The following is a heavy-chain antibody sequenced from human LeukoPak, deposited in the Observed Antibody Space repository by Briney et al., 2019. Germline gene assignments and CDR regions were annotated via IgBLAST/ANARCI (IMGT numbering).Heavy chain of an antibody. D-gene: IGHD3-10*01. Sequence: SGGSLRLSCAASGFTFSSYAMHWVRQPPGKGLEWIGSIYYSGSTYYNPSLKSRVTISVDTSKNQFSLKLSSVTAADTAVYYCARGRGEGRGISMVRGVRAPSYNWFDPWGHGTLVTVSS. CDR1: GFTFSSYA. CDR3: ARGRGEGRGISMVRGVRAPSYNWFDP. J-gene: IGHJ5*02. CDR2: IYYSGST. V-gene: IGHV4-39*07.